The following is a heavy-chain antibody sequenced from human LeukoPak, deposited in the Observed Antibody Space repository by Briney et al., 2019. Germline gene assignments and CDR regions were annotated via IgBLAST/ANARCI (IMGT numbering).Heavy chain of an antibody. CDR2: INPNSGGT. Sequence: ASVKVSCXASGYTFTGYYMHWVRLAPGQGLEWMGRINPNSGGTNYAQKFQGRVTMTRDTSISTAYMELSRLRSDDTAVYYCASLGLYCSGGSCYLYFDYWGQGTLVTVSS. D-gene: IGHD2-15*01. J-gene: IGHJ4*02. CDR3: ASLGLYCSGGSCYLYFDY. V-gene: IGHV1-2*06. CDR1: GYTFTGYY.